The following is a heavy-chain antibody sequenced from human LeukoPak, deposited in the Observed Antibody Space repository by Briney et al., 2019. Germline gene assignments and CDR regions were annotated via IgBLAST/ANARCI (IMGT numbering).Heavy chain of an antibody. J-gene: IGHJ2*01. D-gene: IGHD1-1*01. V-gene: IGHV3-7*01. CDR2: IKQDGSKK. CDR3: ARTSGTTGTYWYSDL. Sequence: HPGGSLRLSCAASGFTFSTYTMYWVRQAPGKGLEWVANIKQDGSKKSYVDSVKGRFTISRDNAKNSLYLQMNSLRAEDTAMYYCARTSGTTGTYWYSDLWGRGTLVTVSS. CDR1: GFTFSTYT.